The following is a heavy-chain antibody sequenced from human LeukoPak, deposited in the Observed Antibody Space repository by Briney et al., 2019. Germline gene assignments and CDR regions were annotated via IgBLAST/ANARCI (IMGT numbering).Heavy chain of an antibody. CDR3: ATDSGYRTYFDY. D-gene: IGHD3-22*01. J-gene: IGHJ4*02. V-gene: IGHV3-66*01. CDR1: GFTVSSNY. Sequence: GGSLRLSCEASGFTVSSNYMSWVRQAPGKGLEWVSIIYSGGSTYYADSVKGRFTISRDNSKNTLYLQMNSLRAEDTAVYYCATDSGYRTYFDYWGQGTLVTVSS. CDR2: IYSGGST.